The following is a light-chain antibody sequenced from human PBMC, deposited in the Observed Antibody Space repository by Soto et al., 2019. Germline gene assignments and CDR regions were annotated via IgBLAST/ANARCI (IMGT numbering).Light chain of an antibody. CDR2: GAS. J-gene: IGKJ3*01. CDR1: QSVSSSY. Sequence: EMVLTQSPGTLSLSPGERATLSCRASQSVSSSYLALYQQKPGQAPRLLIYGASSRATGIPDRFSGSGSGTDFTLTISRLESEDFAVDYCQQYGSSPPFSFGPGTKVDIK. V-gene: IGKV3-20*01. CDR3: QQYGSSPPFS.